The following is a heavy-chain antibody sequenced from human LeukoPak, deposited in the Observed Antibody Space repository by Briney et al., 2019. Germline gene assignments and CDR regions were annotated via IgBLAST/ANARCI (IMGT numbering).Heavy chain of an antibody. CDR1: GGSISNYY. V-gene: IGHV4-4*09. Sequence: SETLSLTCTVSGGSISNYYWSWIRQSPVKGLEWIGYIYPSGSAFYNPSLESRVTISLDTSENNFSLNLRSVTAADTAVYYCARRNHYFYYMDVWGKGTTVTVSS. CDR3: ARRNHYFYYMDV. CDR2: IYPSGSA. J-gene: IGHJ6*03.